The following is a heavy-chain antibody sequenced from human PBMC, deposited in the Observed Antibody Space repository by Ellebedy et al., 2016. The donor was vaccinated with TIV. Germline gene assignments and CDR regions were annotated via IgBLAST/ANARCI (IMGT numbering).Heavy chain of an antibody. CDR1: GYTFTSYA. V-gene: IGHV1-3*01. CDR2: INAGNGNT. D-gene: IGHD1-26*01. J-gene: IGHJ4*02. CDR3: ARVKWELPFDY. Sequence: AASVKVSCKAFGYTFTSYAIHWVRQAPGQRLEWMGWINAGNGNTKYSQKFQGRVTITRDTSASTAYMELSSLRSEDTAVYYCARVKWELPFDYWGQGTLVTVSS.